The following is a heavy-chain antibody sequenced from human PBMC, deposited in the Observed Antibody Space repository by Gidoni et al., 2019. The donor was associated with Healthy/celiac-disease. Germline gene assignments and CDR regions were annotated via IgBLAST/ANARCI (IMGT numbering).Heavy chain of an antibody. CDR3: VGGGEYGSRGVNY. J-gene: IGHJ4*02. CDR1: GFTFSSYA. Sequence: EVQLVESGGGLVQPGGSLRLSCSPSGFTFSSYAMHWVRQAPGKGLEYVSAISSNGGSTYYADSVKGRFTISRDNSKNTLYLQMSSLRAEDTAVYYCVGGGEYGSRGVNYWGQGTLVTVSS. D-gene: IGHD2-21*01. V-gene: IGHV3-64D*06. CDR2: ISSNGGST.